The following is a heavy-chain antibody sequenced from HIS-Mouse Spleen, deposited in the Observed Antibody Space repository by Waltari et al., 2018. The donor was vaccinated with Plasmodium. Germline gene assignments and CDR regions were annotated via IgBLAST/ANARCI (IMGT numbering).Heavy chain of an antibody. V-gene: IGHV1-18*01. CDR2: ISAYNGNT. D-gene: IGHD6-19*01. CDR1: GYTFTSYG. CDR3: ARGSAGDAFDI. Sequence: QVQVVQSGAEVKKPGASVQVYCKASGYTFTSYGLSWGRQAPGQGLERMGWISAYNGNTNYAQKLQGRVTMTTDTSTTTAYMELRSLRSDDTAVYYCARGSAGDAFDIWGQGTMVTVSS. J-gene: IGHJ3*02.